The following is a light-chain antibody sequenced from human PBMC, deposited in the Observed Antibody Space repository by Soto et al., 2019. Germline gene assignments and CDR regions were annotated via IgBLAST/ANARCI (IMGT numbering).Light chain of an antibody. Sequence: DIQMTQSPSSLSASIGDRVTITCRASQGISNYLAWYQQKVGKVPKLLLFDASTLHSGVPSRFSGSGSGTDFTLTISSLQPEDAATYYWQRYNRAPFTFGSGTRVDI. CDR3: QRYNRAPFT. V-gene: IGKV1-27*01. CDR2: DAS. CDR1: QGISNY. J-gene: IGKJ3*01.